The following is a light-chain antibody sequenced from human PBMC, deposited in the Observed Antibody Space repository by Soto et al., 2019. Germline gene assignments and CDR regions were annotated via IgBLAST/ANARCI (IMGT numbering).Light chain of an antibody. J-gene: IGKJ1*01. CDR2: AAS. CDR1: QGTSNY. CDR3: QKYNSAPTWT. Sequence: DIQMTQSPSSLSASVGDRVTITCRASQGTSNYLAWYQQKPGKVPKLLIYAASTLQSGVPSRFRGSGSGTYFPLTIDSQQPEDFATYYCQKYNSAPTWTFGQGTKVEIK. V-gene: IGKV1-27*01.